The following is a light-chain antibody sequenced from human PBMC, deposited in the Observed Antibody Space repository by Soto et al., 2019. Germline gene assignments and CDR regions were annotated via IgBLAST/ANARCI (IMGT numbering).Light chain of an antibody. V-gene: IGKV3-20*01. CDR2: GAS. J-gene: IGKJ2*02. CDR3: QQYGSSPPWT. Sequence: EIVLTQSPGTLSLSPGERATLSCRASQSVSSSYLAWYQHKSGQAPRLLIYGASSRATGIPDRFSGSGSGTDFTLTISRLEPEDFAVYYCQQYGSSPPWTFGQGTKLEIK. CDR1: QSVSSSY.